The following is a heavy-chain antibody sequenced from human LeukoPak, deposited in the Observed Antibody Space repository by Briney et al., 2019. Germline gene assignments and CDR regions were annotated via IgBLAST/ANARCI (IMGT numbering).Heavy chain of an antibody. J-gene: IGHJ6*02. CDR1: GFTVSSNY. V-gene: IGHV3-53*01. CDR2: IYSGGST. D-gene: IGHD6-13*01. Sequence: GGSLRLSCAASGFTVSSNYMSWVRQAPGKGLEWVSVIYSGGSTYFADSVKGRFTISRDTSNNMMYLQMNNLRTEDTAVYYCARGLLQQQILGDYYYAMDVWGQGTTVTVSS. CDR3: ARGLLQQQILGDYYYAMDV.